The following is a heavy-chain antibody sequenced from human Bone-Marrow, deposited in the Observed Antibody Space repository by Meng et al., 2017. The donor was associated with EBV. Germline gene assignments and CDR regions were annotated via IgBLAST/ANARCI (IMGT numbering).Heavy chain of an antibody. CDR1: GGSVSSGSYY. V-gene: IGHV4-61*01. CDR3: ARATSGWVEIYY. Sequence: QVRLTEAGPGLVKPSATLALTVPVSGGSVSSGSYYWSWIRQPPGKGLEWIGYIYYSGSTNYNPSLKSRVTISVDTSKNQFSLKLSSVTAADTAVYYCARATSGWVEIYYWGQGTLVTVSS. CDR2: IYYSGST. J-gene: IGHJ4*02. D-gene: IGHD6-19*01.